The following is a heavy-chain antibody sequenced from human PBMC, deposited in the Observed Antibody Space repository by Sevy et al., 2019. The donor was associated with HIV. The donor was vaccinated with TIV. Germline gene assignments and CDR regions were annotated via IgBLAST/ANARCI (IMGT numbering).Heavy chain of an antibody. CDR1: GFTFSSYA. CDR2: ISGSGGST. J-gene: IGHJ4*02. D-gene: IGHD1-26*01. CDR3: AKVSVSTEGCFDY. Sequence: GGSLRLSCAASGFTFSSYAMSWVRQAPGKGLEWVSAISGSGGSTYYADSVKGRFTISRDNSKNTLYLQMNSLRAEDTAVSYCAKVSVSTEGCFDYWGQGTLVTVSS. V-gene: IGHV3-23*01.